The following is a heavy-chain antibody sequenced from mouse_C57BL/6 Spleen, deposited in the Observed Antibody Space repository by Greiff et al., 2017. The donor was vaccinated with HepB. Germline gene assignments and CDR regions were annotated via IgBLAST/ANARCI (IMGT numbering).Heavy chain of an antibody. V-gene: IGHV1-53*01. CDR1: GYTFTSYW. Sequence: QVQLQQPGPELVKPGASVKLSCKASGYTFTSYWMHWVKQRPGQGLEWIGNINPSNGGTNYNEKFKSKATLTVDKSSSTAYMQLSSLTSEGSAVYECARRAQATDFDYWGQGTTLTVSS. D-gene: IGHD3-2*02. J-gene: IGHJ2*01. CDR2: INPSNGGT. CDR3: ARRAQATDFDY.